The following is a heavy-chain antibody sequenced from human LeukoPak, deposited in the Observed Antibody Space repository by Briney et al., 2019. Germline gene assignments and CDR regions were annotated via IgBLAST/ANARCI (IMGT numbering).Heavy chain of an antibody. CDR2: ISYDGSNK. Sequence: TGGSLRLSCAASGFTFSSYAMHWVRQAPGKGLEWVAVISYDGSNKYYADSVKGRFTISRDNSKNTLYLQMNSLRAEDTAVYYCASLGLGYDSSRPWGQGTLVTVSS. CDR3: ASLGLGYDSSRP. CDR1: GFTFSSYA. V-gene: IGHV3-30-3*01. D-gene: IGHD3-22*01. J-gene: IGHJ1*01.